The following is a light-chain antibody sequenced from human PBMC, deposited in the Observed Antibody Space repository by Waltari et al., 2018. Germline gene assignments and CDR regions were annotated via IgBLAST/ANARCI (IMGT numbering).Light chain of an antibody. J-gene: IGKJ4*01. Sequence: EIVLTQSPDTLSLSPGERATPSCRASQSVSSYLAWYQQKRGQAPRLLIYGASNRATGIPARFSGSGSGTDFTLTISTLEPEDFAVYYCQQRSNWPLTFGGGTKVEIK. V-gene: IGKV3-11*01. CDR1: QSVSSY. CDR2: GAS. CDR3: QQRSNWPLT.